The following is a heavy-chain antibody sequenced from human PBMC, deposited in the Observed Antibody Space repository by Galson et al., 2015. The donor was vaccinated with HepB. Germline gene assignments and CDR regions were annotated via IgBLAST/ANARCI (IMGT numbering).Heavy chain of an antibody. CDR1: GYTFSTYS. CDR3: ARGGDVGVVGATQNNWFDP. D-gene: IGHD2-15*01. Sequence: SVRVSCKASGYTFSTYSITWVRQAPGQGLGWMGWISPYHPHTKYAQNFQGRVTMTIDTSTSTAYLEVCSLRSDDTAVYYCARGGDVGVVGATQNNWFDPWGQRTLVTVSS. J-gene: IGHJ5*02. CDR2: ISPYHPHT. V-gene: IGHV1-18*01.